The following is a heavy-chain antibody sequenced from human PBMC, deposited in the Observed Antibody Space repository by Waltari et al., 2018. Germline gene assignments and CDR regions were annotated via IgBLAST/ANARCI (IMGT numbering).Heavy chain of an antibody. Sequence: QVQLAQTGAEARSPGSSVTISCKASGLSMRGYTSSWVRQAHGQGHEWMGGVIPLYGSQSCTRHVPGRLTITADDSTKSTVIDLRNLINEDTAVYFCARGYRYASSASFYLDYWGQGSPVIVS. D-gene: IGHD3-16*02. J-gene: IGHJ4*02. V-gene: IGHV1-69*12. CDR3: ARGYRYASSASFYLDY. CDR1: GLSMRGYT. CDR2: VIPLYGSQ.